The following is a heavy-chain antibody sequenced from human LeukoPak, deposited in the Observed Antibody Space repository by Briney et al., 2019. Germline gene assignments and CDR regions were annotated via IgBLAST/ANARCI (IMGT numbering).Heavy chain of an antibody. CDR2: ISYDGSYK. J-gene: IGHJ4*02. Sequence: PGGSLRLSCAPSGVTFSSFGMHWVRQAPGKGLEEVAVISYDGSYKNYEASVKGRFTISRDISKNTLYLQMNSLRAEDTAVYYCAKRLGYYDSSAGYFDQWGQGTLVTVSS. D-gene: IGHD3-22*01. V-gene: IGHV3-30*18. CDR3: AKRLGYYDSSAGYFDQ. CDR1: GVTFSSFG.